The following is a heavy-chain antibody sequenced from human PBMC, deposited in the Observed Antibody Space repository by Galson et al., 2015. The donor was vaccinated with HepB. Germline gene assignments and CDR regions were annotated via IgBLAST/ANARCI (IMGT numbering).Heavy chain of an antibody. CDR1: GFTFSSYS. J-gene: IGHJ4*02. Sequence: CAASGFTFSSYSMNWVRQAPGKGLEWVSSISSSSSYIYYADSVKGRFTISRDNAKNSLYLQMNSLRAEDTAVYYCARDHYDFWSGYYAYYFDYWGQGTLVTVSS. V-gene: IGHV3-21*01. CDR2: ISSSSSYI. CDR3: ARDHYDFWSGYYAYYFDY. D-gene: IGHD3-3*01.